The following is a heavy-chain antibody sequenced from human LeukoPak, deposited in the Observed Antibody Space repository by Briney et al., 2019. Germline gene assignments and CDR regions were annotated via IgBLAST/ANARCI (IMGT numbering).Heavy chain of an antibody. CDR3: ARDNLYSYCSSTSCQYYFDY. Sequence: PSETLSLTCAVYGGSFSGYYWSLIRQPPGKGLEWIGEINHSGSTNYNPSLKSRVTISVDTSKNQFSLKLNSVTAADTAVYYCARDNLYSYCSSTSCQYYFDYWGQGTLVTVSS. V-gene: IGHV4-34*01. CDR2: INHSGST. CDR1: GGSFSGYY. D-gene: IGHD2-2*01. J-gene: IGHJ4*02.